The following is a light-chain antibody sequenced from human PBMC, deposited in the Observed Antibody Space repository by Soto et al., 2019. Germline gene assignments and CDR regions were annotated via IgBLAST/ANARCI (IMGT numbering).Light chain of an antibody. CDR3: SSYTSSSTLEV. V-gene: IGLV2-14*01. Sequence: QSALTQPASVSGSPGQSITISCTGTSSDVGGYNYVSWYQQHPGKAPKLMIYEVSNRPSGVSNRCSGSKSGNTASLTISRLQAEDEADYYCSSYTSSSTLEVFGGGTKLTVL. CDR1: SSDVGGYNY. J-gene: IGLJ2*01. CDR2: EVS.